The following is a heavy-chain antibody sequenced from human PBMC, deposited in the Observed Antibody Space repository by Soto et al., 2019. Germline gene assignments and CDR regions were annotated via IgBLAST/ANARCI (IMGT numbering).Heavy chain of an antibody. Sequence: QVQQQESGPGLVKPSETLSLTCTVSGGSISSYYWSWIRQPPGKGLEWIGYIYYSGSTNYNPSLKSRVTISVDTSKNQFSLKLSSVTAADTAVYYCARETYYYGSGTFDYWGQGTLVTVSS. V-gene: IGHV4-59*01. J-gene: IGHJ4*02. D-gene: IGHD3-10*01. CDR2: IYYSGST. CDR1: GGSISSYY. CDR3: ARETYYYGSGTFDY.